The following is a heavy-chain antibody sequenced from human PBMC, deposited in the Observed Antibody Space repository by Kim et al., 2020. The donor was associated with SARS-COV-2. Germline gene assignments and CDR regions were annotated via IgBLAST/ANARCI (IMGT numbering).Heavy chain of an antibody. CDR1: GFSFSSYA. D-gene: IGHD2-15*01. J-gene: IGHJ6*02. Sequence: GGFLRLSCAASGFSFSSYAMHWVRQAPGKGLEWVVVISYDGSNKYYADSVKGRFTISRDNSKNTLYLQTNSLRAEDTAVYYCARDRGGVGYYGMDVWGQG. V-gene: IGHV3-30-3*01. CDR2: ISYDGSNK. CDR3: ARDRGGVGYYGMDV.